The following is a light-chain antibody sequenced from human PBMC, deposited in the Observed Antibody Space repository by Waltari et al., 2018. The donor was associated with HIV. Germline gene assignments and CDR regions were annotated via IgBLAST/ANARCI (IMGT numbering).Light chain of an antibody. Sequence: DIQMTQSPSTMSESVGDRVTISCRASQSISTWLSWYQQKPGKAPKLLIHKASSLEPGVSSRFSGSGSGTEFVLTISSLRTEDFATYYCLQYSDHSWTFGQGTKV. CDR3: LQYSDHSWT. CDR2: KAS. CDR1: QSISTW. V-gene: IGKV1-5*03. J-gene: IGKJ1*01.